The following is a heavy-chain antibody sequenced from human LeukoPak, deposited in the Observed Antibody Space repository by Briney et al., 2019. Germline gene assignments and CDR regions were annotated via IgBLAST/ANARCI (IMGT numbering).Heavy chain of an antibody. V-gene: IGHV3-53*01. CDR2: IYSGGST. J-gene: IGHJ6*02. CDR3: AREGYCSSTSCYEGYYYYYGMDV. CDR1: GFTVSSNY. Sequence: GGSLGLSCAASGFTVSSNYMSWVRQAPGKGLEWVSVIYSGGSTYYADSVKGRFTISRDNFKNTLYLQMNSLRAEDTAVYYCAREGYCSSTSCYEGYYYYYGMDVWGQGTTVTVSS. D-gene: IGHD2-2*01.